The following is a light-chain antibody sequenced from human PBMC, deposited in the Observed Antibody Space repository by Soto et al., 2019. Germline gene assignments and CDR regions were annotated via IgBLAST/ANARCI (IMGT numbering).Light chain of an antibody. CDR3: SSYKSSSTYV. V-gene: IGLV2-14*03. Sequence: QSALTQPASVSGSPGQSITISCTGTSSDVGGSNYVSWYQQHPGKAPKLIIFDVSHRPSGFSNRFSGSKSGNTASLTISGLQAEDEADYYCSSYKSSSTYVFGTGTKVTVL. CDR2: DVS. CDR1: SSDVGGSNY. J-gene: IGLJ1*01.